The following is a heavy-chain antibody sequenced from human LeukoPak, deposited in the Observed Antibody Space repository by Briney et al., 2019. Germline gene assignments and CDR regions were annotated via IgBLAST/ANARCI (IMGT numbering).Heavy chain of an antibody. V-gene: IGHV3-23*01. J-gene: IGHJ4*02. D-gene: IGHD3-22*01. Sequence: GGSLRLPCAASGFTFSSYAMSWVRQASGKGLEWVSAISGSGGSTYYADSVKGRFTISRDNSKNTLYLQMNSLRAEDTAVCYCAKVHYYDSSGSPGYWGQGTLVTVSS. CDR1: GFTFSSYA. CDR3: AKVHYYDSSGSPGY. CDR2: ISGSGGST.